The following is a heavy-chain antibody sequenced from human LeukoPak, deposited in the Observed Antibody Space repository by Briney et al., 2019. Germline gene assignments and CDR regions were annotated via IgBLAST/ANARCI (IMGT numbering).Heavy chain of an antibody. D-gene: IGHD6-13*01. V-gene: IGHV3-43D*03. CDR1: GFTFDDYA. CDR3: AKDTSASIAAAVDY. CDR2: ISWDGGST. J-gene: IGHJ4*02. Sequence: PGGSLRLSCAASGFTFDDYAMHWVRQAPGKGLEWVSLISWDGGSTYYADSVKGQFTISRDNSKNSLYLQMNSLRAEDTALYYCAKDTSASIAAAVDYWGQGTLVTVSS.